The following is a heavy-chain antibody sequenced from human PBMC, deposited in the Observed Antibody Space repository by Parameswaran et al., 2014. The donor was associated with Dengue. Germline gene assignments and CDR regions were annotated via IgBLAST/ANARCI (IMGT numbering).Heavy chain of an antibody. CDR3: TSIESAGQYFDY. D-gene: IGHD6-13*01. CDR2: IRSKANSYAT. Sequence: WIRQPPGKGLEWVGRIRSKANSYATAYAASVKGRFTIFRDDSNNTAYLQMDSLEIEDTAVYYCTSIESAGQYFDYWGQGTLVTVSS. J-gene: IGHJ4*02. V-gene: IGHV3-73*01.